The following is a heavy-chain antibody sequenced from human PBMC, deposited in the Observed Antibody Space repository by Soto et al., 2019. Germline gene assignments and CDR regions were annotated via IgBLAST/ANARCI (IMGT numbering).Heavy chain of an antibody. V-gene: IGHV4-31*03. CDR3: ARATPAGSADF. CDR2: ISYSGSS. CDR1: GGSNIRDGYY. D-gene: IGHD2-2*01. Sequence: QVQLQESGPGLVKPSQTLSLTCTVSGGSNIRDGYYWSWIRQHPGKGLEWIAYISYSGSSHSNPSLKSRVTISADTSKNQFSLRLTSVTAADTAVYFCARATPAGSADFWGQGTLVTVSS. J-gene: IGHJ4*02.